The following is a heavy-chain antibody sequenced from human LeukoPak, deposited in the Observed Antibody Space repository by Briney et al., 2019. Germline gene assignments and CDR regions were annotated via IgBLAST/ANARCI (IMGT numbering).Heavy chain of an antibody. D-gene: IGHD3-3*01. J-gene: IGHJ4*02. CDR2: INSNSGDT. CDR3: ASGFWSGYYTGAY. CDR1: GYTFTTYA. V-gene: IGHV1-2*02. Sequence: ASVKVSCKASGYTFTTYAMNWVRQAPGQGLEWMGWINSNSGDTKYVQKFQGRVTMTRDTSISTAYMELNRLRSDDTAVYYCASGFWSGYYTGAYWGQGALVTVSS.